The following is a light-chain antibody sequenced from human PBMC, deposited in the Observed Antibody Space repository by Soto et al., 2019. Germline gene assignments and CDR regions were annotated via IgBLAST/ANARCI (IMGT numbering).Light chain of an antibody. CDR1: QSVSSY. Sequence: EIVLTQSPATLSLSPGERATLSCRASQSVSSYLAWYQQKPGQAPRLLIYDASSRATGIPARFSGSGSGKDFTLTISSLEAEDFAVYYCQQRSNWLTFGGGTKVEIK. CDR3: QQRSNWLT. CDR2: DAS. J-gene: IGKJ4*01. V-gene: IGKV3-11*01.